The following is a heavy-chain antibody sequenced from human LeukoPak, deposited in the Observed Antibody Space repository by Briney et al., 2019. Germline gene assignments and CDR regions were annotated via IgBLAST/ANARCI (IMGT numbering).Heavy chain of an antibody. CDR2: IYYSGST. CDR1: GGSISSSSYY. D-gene: IGHD2-8*01. Sequence: SETLSLTCTVSGGSISSSSYYWGWIRQPPGKGLEWIGSIYYSGSTYYNPSLKSRVTISVDTSKNQFSLKLSSVTAADTAVYYCARLGGPNMLYRRTFDIWGLGTMVTISS. J-gene: IGHJ3*02. V-gene: IGHV4-39*01. CDR3: ARLGGPNMLYRRTFDI.